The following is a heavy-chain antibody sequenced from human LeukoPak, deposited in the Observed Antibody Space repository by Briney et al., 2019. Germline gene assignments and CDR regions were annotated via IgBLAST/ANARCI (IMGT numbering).Heavy chain of an antibody. Sequence: GGSLRLSCAASGFTFSNAWMSWVRQAPGKGLEWVSSITSRSSYIYYADSVKGRFTISRDNAKNSLYLQMNSLRAEDTAMYYCAREEGSGSDDAFDIWGQGTMVTVSS. V-gene: IGHV3-21*01. CDR2: ITSRSSYI. CDR1: GFTFSNAW. J-gene: IGHJ3*02. D-gene: IGHD3-10*01. CDR3: AREEGSGSDDAFDI.